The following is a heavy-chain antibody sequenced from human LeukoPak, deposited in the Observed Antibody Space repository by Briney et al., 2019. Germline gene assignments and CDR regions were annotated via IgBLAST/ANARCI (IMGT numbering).Heavy chain of an antibody. J-gene: IGHJ6*04. Sequence: GGSLRLSCAASGFTFSTNSMNWVRQAPGKGPEWVSSISSSSSYIYYADSVKGRFTISRDNAKNSLYLQMNSLRAEDTAVYYCAELGITMIGGVWGKGTTVTISS. CDR1: GFTFSTNS. V-gene: IGHV3-21*01. CDR3: AELGITMIGGV. D-gene: IGHD3-10*02. CDR2: ISSSSSYI.